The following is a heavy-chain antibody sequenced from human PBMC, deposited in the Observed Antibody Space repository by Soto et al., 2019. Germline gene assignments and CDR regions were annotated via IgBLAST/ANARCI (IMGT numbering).Heavy chain of an antibody. CDR2: IYYSGST. V-gene: IGHV4-59*01. CDR1: GGSISSYY. D-gene: IGHD5-18*01. J-gene: IGHJ4*02. Sequence: QVQLQESGPGLVKPSETLSLTCTVSGGSISSYYWSWIRQPPGKGLEWIGYIYYSGSTNYNPSLKSRVTISVDTSENQFSLKLSSVTAADTAVYYCAREGADTAMVTFDYWGQGTLVTVSS. CDR3: AREGADTAMVTFDY.